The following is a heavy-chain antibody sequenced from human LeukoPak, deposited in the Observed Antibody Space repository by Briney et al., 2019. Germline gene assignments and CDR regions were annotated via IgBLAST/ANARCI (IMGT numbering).Heavy chain of an antibody. CDR1: GFTFRSFW. J-gene: IGHJ4*02. CDR3: AKDFAFSGDYSLLGYFDY. Sequence: PGGSLRLSCAASGFTFRSFWMSWVRQAPGKGLEWVANIKQDGSEKYYVDSVKGRFTISRDNAKNSLYLQMNSLRAEDTAVYYCAKDFAFSGDYSLLGYFDYWGQGTLVTVSS. V-gene: IGHV3-7*03. D-gene: IGHD3-3*01. CDR2: IKQDGSEK.